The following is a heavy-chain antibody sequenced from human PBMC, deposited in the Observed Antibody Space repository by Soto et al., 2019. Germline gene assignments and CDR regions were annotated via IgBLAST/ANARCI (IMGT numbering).Heavy chain of an antibody. CDR1: GGALSNRTYY. CDR2: VSFSGSK. V-gene: IGHV4-39*01. CDR3: ARASTCQGRDWCDP. D-gene: IGHD6-13*01. Sequence: PSETLSLTCSVSGGALSNRTYYWGWVRQPPGKRLEWIGSVSFSGSKYYNPSLKSRVTFSIDTSKTLISLKLRSVTAADTAVYYCARASTCQGRDWCDPWGQGTRLTVS. J-gene: IGHJ5*02.